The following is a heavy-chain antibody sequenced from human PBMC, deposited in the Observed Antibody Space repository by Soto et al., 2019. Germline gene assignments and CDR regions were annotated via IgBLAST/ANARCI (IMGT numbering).Heavy chain of an antibody. V-gene: IGHV4-39*01. CDR3: SSGWSDYYYYGMDV. CDR2: IYYSGST. Sequence: PSETLSLTCTVSGGSISSSSYYWGWIRQPPGKGLEWIGSIYYSGSTYYNPSLKSRVTISVDTSKNQFSLKLSSVTAADTAVYYCSSGWSDYYYYGMDVWGQGTTVTVSS. CDR1: GGSISSSSYY. J-gene: IGHJ6*02. D-gene: IGHD6-19*01.